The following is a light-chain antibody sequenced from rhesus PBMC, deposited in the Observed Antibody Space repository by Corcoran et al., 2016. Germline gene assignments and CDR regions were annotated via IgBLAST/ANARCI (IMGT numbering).Light chain of an antibody. CDR3: LQHNSYPLT. CDR2: GAS. CDR1: QGFSSY. Sequence: DSQMIQSPSSLSASVGDTVTITCRGSQGFSSYLNWFQQKSGKAPKLLIYGASRLESGVPSRFSGNGSGTDFTLTIRSLRTAGFAVYYYLQHNSYPLTFGGGTKVELK. V-gene: IGKV1-28*03. J-gene: IGKJ4*01.